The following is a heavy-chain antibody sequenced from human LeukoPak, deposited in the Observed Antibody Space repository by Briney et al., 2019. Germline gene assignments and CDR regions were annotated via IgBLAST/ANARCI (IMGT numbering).Heavy chain of an antibody. D-gene: IGHD3-16*02. CDR1: GYTFTSYD. V-gene: IGHV1-8*01. Sequence: GASVKVSCKASGYTFTSYDINWVRQAPGQELEWMGWMNPNSGNTGYAQKFQGRVTMTRNTSISTAYMELSSLRSEDTAVYYCARVREVTFGGVILYYFDYWGQGTLVTVSS. CDR3: ARVREVTFGGVILYYFDY. J-gene: IGHJ4*02. CDR2: MNPNSGNT.